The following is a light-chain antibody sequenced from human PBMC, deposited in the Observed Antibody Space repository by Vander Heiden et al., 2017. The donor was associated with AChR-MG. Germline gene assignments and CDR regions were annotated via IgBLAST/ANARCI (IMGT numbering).Light chain of an antibody. CDR3: QSYDSSLSAVV. Sequence: QSVLTHPPSVSGAPGQRVTISCTGRIPNIGSRFAVHWYQQLPGTAPNILISANSNRPSGVPDRFSGSKSGTSASLAITGLQAEDEADYYCQSYDSSLSAVVFGGGTKLTVL. V-gene: IGLV1-40*01. J-gene: IGLJ2*01. CDR1: IPNIGSRFA. CDR2: ANS.